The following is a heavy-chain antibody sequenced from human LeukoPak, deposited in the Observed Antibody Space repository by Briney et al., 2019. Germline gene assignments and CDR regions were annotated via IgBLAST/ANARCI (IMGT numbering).Heavy chain of an antibody. Sequence: SVKVSCRASGGTFSSYAISWVRQAPGQGLEWMGGIIPIFGTANYAQKFQGRVTITTDESTSTAYMELSSLRSDDTAVYYCARNQYSGSYSPRDGMDVWGKGTTVTVSS. J-gene: IGHJ6*04. V-gene: IGHV1-69*05. D-gene: IGHD1-26*01. CDR1: GGTFSSYA. CDR3: ARNQYSGSYSPRDGMDV. CDR2: IIPIFGTA.